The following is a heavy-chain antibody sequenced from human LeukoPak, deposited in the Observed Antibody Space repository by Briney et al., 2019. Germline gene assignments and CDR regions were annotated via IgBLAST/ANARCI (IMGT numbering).Heavy chain of an antibody. V-gene: IGHV4-34*01. Sequence: SETLSLTCAVYGGSFSGYYWSWIRQPPGKGLEWIGEINHSGSTNYNPSLKSRVTISVDTSKNQFSLKLNSVTAADTAVYYCAKGDILTVYLTYYFDYWGQGTLVTVSS. CDR1: GGSFSGYY. CDR2: INHSGST. D-gene: IGHD3-9*01. J-gene: IGHJ4*01. CDR3: AKGDILTVYLTYYFDY.